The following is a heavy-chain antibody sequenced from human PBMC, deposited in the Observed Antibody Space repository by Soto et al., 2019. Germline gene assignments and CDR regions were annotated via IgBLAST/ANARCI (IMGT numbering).Heavy chain of an antibody. D-gene: IGHD3-10*01. CDR1: GFTLTSYS. CDR3: VRERGLSSYYGMDV. CDR2: ISSSSSHI. J-gene: IGHJ6*02. Sequence: GGSLRLSFSASGFTLTSYSMKWVRQASGKGMEWVASISSSSSHIYYADSVKGRFTISRDNARNSLYLQMNSLRAEDTAVYYCVRERGLSSYYGMDVWGQGTTVTVSS. V-gene: IGHV3-21*01.